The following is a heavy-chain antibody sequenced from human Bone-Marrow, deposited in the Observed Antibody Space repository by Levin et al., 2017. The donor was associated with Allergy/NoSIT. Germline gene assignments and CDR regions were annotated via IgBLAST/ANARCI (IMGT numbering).Heavy chain of an antibody. D-gene: IGHD1-26*01. CDR3: VKEVARVSYGDY. J-gene: IGHJ4*02. V-gene: IGHV3-23*01. CDR1: GFIFRNYA. Sequence: GGSLRLSCAASGFIFRNYAMSWVRQAPGKGLEWVSAVSGGGERTYYADSVQGCFIISRDNSKNTVYLQMNGLKAEDTAVYYCVKEVARVSYGDYWGQGTLVIVSS. CDR2: VSGGGERT.